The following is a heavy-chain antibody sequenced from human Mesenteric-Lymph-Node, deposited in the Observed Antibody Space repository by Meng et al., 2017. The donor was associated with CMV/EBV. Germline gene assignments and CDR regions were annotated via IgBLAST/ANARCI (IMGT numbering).Heavy chain of an antibody. CDR3: ARAPTAQLYNWFDP. CDR1: GEPINSFY. V-gene: IGHV4-59*01. CDR2: IFYSGGT. J-gene: IGHJ5*02. Sequence: GSLRLSCTVSGEPINSFYWSWIRQSPGKGLEWIGYIFYSGGTTYNPSLQSRVTISLDTSKNQFSLKLSSVTAADTAVYYCARAPTAQLYNWFDPWGQGTLVTVSS.